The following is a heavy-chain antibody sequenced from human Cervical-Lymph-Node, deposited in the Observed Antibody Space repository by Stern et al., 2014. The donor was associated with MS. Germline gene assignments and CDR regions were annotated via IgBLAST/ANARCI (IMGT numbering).Heavy chain of an antibody. CDR1: GIPFSTYG. CDR2: ISSDGSDK. Sequence: VQLLESGGGVVQPGTSLRLSRAAPGIPFSTYGLHWLRQAPGKRPEWVAVISSDGSDKYYEDSVKGRFTVSRDNSKNTLFLEVNSLKMEDTAMYYCAIDSYWGLGAFDIWGQGTMVTVSS. D-gene: IGHD7-27*01. J-gene: IGHJ3*02. V-gene: IGHV3-30*03. CDR3: AIDSYWGLGAFDI.